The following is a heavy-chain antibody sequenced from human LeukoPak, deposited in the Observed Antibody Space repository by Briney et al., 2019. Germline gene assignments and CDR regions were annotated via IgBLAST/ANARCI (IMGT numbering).Heavy chain of an antibody. Sequence: SETLSLTCTVSGDSTGNDYWSWIRQSAGKGLEWIGRISTSGSTDYNPSLRSRVTMSVDTSRNQFALTLTSMTAADTAVYYCARNEFRSYGLVHYWGQGTLVTVSS. CDR1: GDSTGNDY. J-gene: IGHJ4*02. CDR2: ISTSGST. CDR3: ARNEFRSYGLVHY. V-gene: IGHV4-4*07. D-gene: IGHD6-6*01.